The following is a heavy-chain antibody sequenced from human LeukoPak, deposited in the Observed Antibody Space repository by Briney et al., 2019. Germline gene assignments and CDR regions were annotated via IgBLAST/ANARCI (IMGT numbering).Heavy chain of an antibody. CDR2: INHSGST. J-gene: IGHJ6*03. CDR1: GGSFSGYY. D-gene: IGHD3-22*01. CDR3: ARGSGYFYYYYYYYMDV. Sequence: SETLSLTCAVYGGSFSGYYWSWIRQPPGKGLEWIGEINHSGSTNYNPSLKSRVTISVDTSKNQFSLKLSSVTAAHTAVYYCARGSGYFYYYYYYYMDVWGKGTTVTISS. V-gene: IGHV4-34*01.